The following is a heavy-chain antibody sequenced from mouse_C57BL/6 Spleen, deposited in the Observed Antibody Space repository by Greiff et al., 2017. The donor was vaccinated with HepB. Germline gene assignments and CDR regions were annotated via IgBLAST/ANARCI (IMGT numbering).Heavy chain of an antibody. CDR1: GYAFTNYL. Sequence: VKLLESGAELVRPGPSVKVSCKASGYAFTNYLIEWVKQRPGQGLEWIGVINPGSGGTNYNEKFKGKATLTADKSSSTAYMQLSSLTSEDSAVYFCARGSLFAYWGQGTLVTVSA. V-gene: IGHV1-54*01. CDR2: INPGSGGT. CDR3: ARGSLFAY. J-gene: IGHJ3*01.